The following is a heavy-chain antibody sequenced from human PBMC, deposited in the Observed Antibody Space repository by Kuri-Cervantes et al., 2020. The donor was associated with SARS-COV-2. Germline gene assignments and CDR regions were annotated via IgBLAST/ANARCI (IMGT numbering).Heavy chain of an antibody. CDR2: NSSSGSTI. D-gene: IGHD4-23*01. V-gene: IGHV3-48*03. CDR1: GFTFSSYQ. CDR3: APPVGGNSVPST. Sequence: GESLKTSLAASGFTFSSYQMNWVRQAPGKGLEWVSDNSSSGSTIYYADSVKGRFTISRDNAKNSLYLQMNSLRAEDTAVYYCAPPVGGNSVPSTWGQGTLVTVSS. J-gene: IGHJ5*02.